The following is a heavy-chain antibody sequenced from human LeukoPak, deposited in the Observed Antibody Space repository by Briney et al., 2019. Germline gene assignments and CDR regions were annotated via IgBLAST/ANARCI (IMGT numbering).Heavy chain of an antibody. V-gene: IGHV1-2*02. D-gene: IGHD3-10*01. Sequence: ASVKVSCKTSGYTFTSYYIHWLRQAPGQRFEWMGWSDPKSGATKYEHFQGRVTMTRDTSISTAYMELSRLTSDDTAVYCARGNFYDNKGYSPELRYWGQGTLVTVSS. J-gene: IGHJ4*02. CDR1: GYTFTSYY. CDR3: RGNFYDNKGYSPELRY. CDR2: SDPKSGAT.